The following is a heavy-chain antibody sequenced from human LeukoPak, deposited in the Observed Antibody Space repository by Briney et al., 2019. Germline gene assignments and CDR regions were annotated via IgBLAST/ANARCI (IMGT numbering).Heavy chain of an antibody. D-gene: IGHD3-10*01. CDR3: AKGSWGSYYYNWFDP. V-gene: IGHV3-30*04. CDR2: ISYDGSNK. Sequence: GRSLRLSCAASGFTFSSYAMHWVRQAPGKGLEWVAVISYDGSNKYYADSVKGRFTISRDNSKNTLYLQMNSLRAEDTAVYYCAKGSWGSYYYNWFDPWGQGTLVTVSS. CDR1: GFTFSSYA. J-gene: IGHJ5*02.